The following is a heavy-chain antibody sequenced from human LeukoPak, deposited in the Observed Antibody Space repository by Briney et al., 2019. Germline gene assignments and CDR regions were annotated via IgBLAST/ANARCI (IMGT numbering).Heavy chain of an antibody. V-gene: IGHV3-7*03. D-gene: IGHD3-16*01. CDR2: INHNGNVN. CDR3: ARGGGLDV. CDR1: GFTFSSYG. J-gene: IGHJ6*02. Sequence: GGSLRLSCAASGFTFSSYGMSWVRQAPGKGLEWVASINHNGNVNYYVDSVKGRFTISRDNAKNSLYLQMSNLRAEDTAVYFCARGGGLDVWGQGATVTVSS.